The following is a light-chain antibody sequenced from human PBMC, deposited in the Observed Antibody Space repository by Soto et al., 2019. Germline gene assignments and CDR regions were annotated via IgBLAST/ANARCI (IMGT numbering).Light chain of an antibody. J-gene: IGLJ1*01. Sequence: QSALTQPPSASGSPGQSVTISCTGTSSDIGGYNSVSWYQQHPGKAPKLIIYGVTERPSGVPDRFSGSKSGNTASLTVSGLQAEDEADYYCSSYAGSINFYVFGPGTKVTVL. CDR1: SSDIGGYNS. CDR3: SSYAGSINFYV. CDR2: GVT. V-gene: IGLV2-8*01.